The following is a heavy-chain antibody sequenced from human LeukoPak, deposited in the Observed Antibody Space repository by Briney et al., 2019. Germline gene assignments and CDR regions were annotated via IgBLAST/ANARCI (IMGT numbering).Heavy chain of an antibody. J-gene: IGHJ6*03. CDR3: ARCPYYHYYMDV. CDR2: INPNSGGA. Sequence: GVSVKVSCKASGYTFTGYYMRWVRQAPGQGLEWMGWINPNSGGANYAQKFQGRVTVTRDTSISTAYMELYSLRSDDTAVYYCARCPYYHYYMDVWGKGTTVTISS. CDR1: GYTFTGYY. V-gene: IGHV1-2*02.